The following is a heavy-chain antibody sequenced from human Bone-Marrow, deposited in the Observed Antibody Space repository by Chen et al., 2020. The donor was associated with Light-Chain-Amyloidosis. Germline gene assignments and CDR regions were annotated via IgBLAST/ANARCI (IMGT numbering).Heavy chain of an antibody. Sequence: QVQLVQSGAEVKKPGSSVKVSCKASGGTFSSYAISWVRQAPGQGLEWMGGIIPIIGTANDAQKFQSRVTITADEATSTAYMELSSLRSEDTAVYYCARDRGRYCTNGVCYIPPVAGNYYYYGMDVWGQVTTVTVSS. J-gene: IGHJ6*02. CDR1: GGTFSSYA. V-gene: IGHV1-69*01. CDR2: IIPIIGTA. D-gene: IGHD2-8*01. CDR3: ARDRGRYCTNGVCYIPPVAGNYYYYGMDV.